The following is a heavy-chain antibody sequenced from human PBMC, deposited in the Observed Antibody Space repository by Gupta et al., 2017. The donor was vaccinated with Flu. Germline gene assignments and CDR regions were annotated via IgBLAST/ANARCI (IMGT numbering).Heavy chain of an antibody. J-gene: IGHJ5*01. CDR2: IHYIKGT. D-gene: IGHD5-12*01. CDR3: ARRLGTGYGNNWFDS. Sequence: QVQLQESGPGLVKPSETLSRTCRVSGGSISNSYWTWIRQPPGKGLEWIGYIHYIKGTTYNPSLESRVTLSIDTSKSQLSLNLRSVTAADTAVYYCARRLGTGYGNNWFDSWGQGTVVNVSS. CDR1: GGSISNSY. V-gene: IGHV4-59*08.